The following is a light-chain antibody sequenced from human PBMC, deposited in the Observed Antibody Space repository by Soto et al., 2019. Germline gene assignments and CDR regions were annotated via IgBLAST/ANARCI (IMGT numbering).Light chain of an antibody. Sequence: EIVLTQSQATLSLSPGERATLSCRASQSVSSYSAWYQQKPGQAPRLLIYDASNRATGIPARFSGSGSGTDFTLTISSLEPEDFAVSYCQQHSNWPPWTFGQGTKVETK. CDR3: QQHSNWPPWT. J-gene: IGKJ1*01. V-gene: IGKV3-11*01. CDR1: QSVSSY. CDR2: DAS.